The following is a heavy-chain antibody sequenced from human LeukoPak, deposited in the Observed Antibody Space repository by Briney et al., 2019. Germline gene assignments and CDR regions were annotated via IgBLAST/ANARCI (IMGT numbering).Heavy chain of an antibody. J-gene: IGHJ3*02. CDR3: ARDGGYSSDAFDI. Sequence: SETLSLTCTVSGGSISSHYWSWIRQPAGKGLEWIGRIYTSGSTNYNPSLKSRVTISVDKSKNQFSLKLSSVTAADTAVYYCARDGGYSSDAFDIWGQGTMVTVSS. V-gene: IGHV4-4*07. CDR2: IYTSGST. D-gene: IGHD2-21*02. CDR1: GGSISSHY.